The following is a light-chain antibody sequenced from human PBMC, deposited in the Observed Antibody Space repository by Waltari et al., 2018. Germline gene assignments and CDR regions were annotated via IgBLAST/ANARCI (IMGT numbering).Light chain of an antibody. J-gene: IGKJ2*01. CDR1: QSLGWW. CDR2: RTS. Sequence: DLQMTQSPSTLCECVGDRVTITCRDSQSLGWWLAWYQQKPGKVPKLLIYRTSNLASGVPSRFSGGGSGTEFTLTISSLQTDDFATYFCQEYDTYTFGQGTNLEIK. CDR3: QEYDTYT. V-gene: IGKV1-5*03.